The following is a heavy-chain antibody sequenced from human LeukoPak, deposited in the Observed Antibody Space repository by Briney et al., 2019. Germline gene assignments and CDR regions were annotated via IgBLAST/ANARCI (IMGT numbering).Heavy chain of an antibody. CDR2: IYSGGST. Sequence: GGSLRLSCAASGFTVSSNYMSWVRQAPGKGLEWVSVIYSGGSTYYADSVKGRFTISRDNSKNTLYLQMNSLRAEDTAVYYCASDGQGYGDYLWNYWGQGTLVTVSS. D-gene: IGHD4-17*01. CDR1: GFTVSSNY. CDR3: ASDGQGYGDYLWNY. V-gene: IGHV3-53*01. J-gene: IGHJ4*02.